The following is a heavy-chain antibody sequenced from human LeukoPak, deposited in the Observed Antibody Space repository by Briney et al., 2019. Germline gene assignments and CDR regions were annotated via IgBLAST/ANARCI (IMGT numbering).Heavy chain of an antibody. CDR3: ARRGYCSSTSCYYFDY. Sequence: RGESLKISCQGFGYSFTSYWIAWVRQMPGKGLEWLGIIYPGDSDTRYSPSFQGQVTISADKSISTAYLQWSSLKASDTAMYYCARRGYCSSTSCYYFDYWGQGTLVTVSS. V-gene: IGHV5-51*01. D-gene: IGHD2-2*01. J-gene: IGHJ4*02. CDR1: GYSFTSYW. CDR2: IYPGDSDT.